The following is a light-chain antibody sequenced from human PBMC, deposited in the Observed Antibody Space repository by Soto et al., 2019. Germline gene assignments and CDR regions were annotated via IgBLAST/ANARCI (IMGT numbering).Light chain of an antibody. J-gene: IGKJ2*01. Sequence: EIVMTQSPATLSVSPGERATLSCRASQSVSSNLAWYQQKPGQAPRLLIYGASTRATGIPARFSGSGSGTEFTLTISSLRSEDFAVYYCQQYNNWPPYTFGQGTKLEIK. CDR2: GAS. CDR3: QQYNNWPPYT. V-gene: IGKV3-15*01. CDR1: QSVSSN.